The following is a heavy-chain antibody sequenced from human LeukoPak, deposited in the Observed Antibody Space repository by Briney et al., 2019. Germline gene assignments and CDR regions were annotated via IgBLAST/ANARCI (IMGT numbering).Heavy chain of an antibody. CDR3: ASSAYVTRNFDY. J-gene: IGHJ4*02. CDR1: GFTFSNYA. D-gene: IGHD3-22*01. Sequence: TGGSLRLSCAASGFTFSNYAMPWVRQAPGKGLEWVSVLYTGGATYYADSVKGRFTISRDNSKSTLYLQMGSLRAEDTAMYYCASSAYVTRNFDYWGQGTLVTVSS. V-gene: IGHV3-53*01. CDR2: LYTGGAT.